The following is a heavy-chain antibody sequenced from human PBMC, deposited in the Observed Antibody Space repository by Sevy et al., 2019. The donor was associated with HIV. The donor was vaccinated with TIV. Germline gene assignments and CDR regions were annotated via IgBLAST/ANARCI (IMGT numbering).Heavy chain of an antibody. CDR1: GFTFSNYA. J-gene: IGHJ4*02. V-gene: IGHV3-23*01. CDR3: AKIDSSSWSFDY. CDR2: ITSAANI. D-gene: IGHD6-13*01. Sequence: GGSLILSCAASGFTFSNYAMSWVRQAPGKGLEWVSTITSAANIYYADSAKGRFTISRDNAKNTLYMQVNSLRAEDTAVYFCAKIDSSSWSFDYWGQGTLVTVSS.